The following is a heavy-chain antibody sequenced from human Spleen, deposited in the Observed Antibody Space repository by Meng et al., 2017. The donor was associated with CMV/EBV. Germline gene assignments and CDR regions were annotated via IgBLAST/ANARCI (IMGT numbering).Heavy chain of an antibody. CDR2: INRRGSA. CDR3: ARLGSSWSPFDY. CDR1: GGSFSGYS. Sequence: GSLRLSCAVYGGSFSGYSWSWIRQPPGKGLEWIGEINRRGSANHNLSLKSRVTLSVDTSKNQFSLKLSSVTAADTAVYYCARLGSSWSPFDYWGQGTLVTVSS. D-gene: IGHD6-13*01. J-gene: IGHJ4*02. V-gene: IGHV4-34*01.